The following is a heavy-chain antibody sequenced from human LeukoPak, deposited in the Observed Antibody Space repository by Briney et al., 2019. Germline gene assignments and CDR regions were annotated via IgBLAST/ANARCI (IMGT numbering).Heavy chain of an antibody. V-gene: IGHV1-8*01. J-gene: IGHJ4*02. Sequence: GASVKVSCKASGYTFTSYDINWVRQATGQGLEWRGWMNPNSGNTGYAQKFQGRVTMTRNTSISTAYMELSSLRSEDTAVYYCARGLLGKVGATLTVYWGQGTLVTVSS. CDR1: GYTFTSYD. CDR2: MNPNSGNT. D-gene: IGHD1-26*01. CDR3: ARGLLGKVGATLTVY.